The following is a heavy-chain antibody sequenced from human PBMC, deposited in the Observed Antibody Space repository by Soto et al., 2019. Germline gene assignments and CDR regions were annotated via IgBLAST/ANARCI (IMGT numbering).Heavy chain of an antibody. CDR1: GFTFSSYG. V-gene: IGHV3-30*18. J-gene: IGHJ4*02. D-gene: IGHD3-3*01. CDR3: AKPDFWSGYLDY. CDR2: ISYDGSNK. Sequence: QVQLVESGGGVVQPGRSLRLSCAASGFTFSSYGMHWVRQAPGKGLEWVAVISYDGSNKYYADSVKGRFTISRDNSKNTLYLQMNSLRAEDTAVYYCAKPDFWSGYLDYWGPGTLVTVSS.